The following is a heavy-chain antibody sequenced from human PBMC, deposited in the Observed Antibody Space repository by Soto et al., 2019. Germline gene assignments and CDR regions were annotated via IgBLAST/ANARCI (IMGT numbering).Heavy chain of an antibody. J-gene: IGHJ4*02. D-gene: IGHD2-2*03. CDR2: IYGGGNGP. CDR1: GFTFSDYA. CDR3: AKMEGMDPWADTFDY. Sequence: EVQVLESGGGLVQPGGSLRLSCAATGFTFSDYAMSWVRQAPGKGLEWVSRIYGGGNGPHYADSVKGRVTISRDNSKNTLYLKTDSLRAEETAVYYCAKMEGMDPWADTFDYWGQGTLVTVSS. V-gene: IGHV3-23*01.